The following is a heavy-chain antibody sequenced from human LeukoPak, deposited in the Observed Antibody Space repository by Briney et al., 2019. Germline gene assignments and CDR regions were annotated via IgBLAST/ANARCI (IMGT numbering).Heavy chain of an antibody. J-gene: IGHJ5*02. D-gene: IGHD5-24*01. CDR2: ISGSGGST. CDR1: GFTFSSYA. V-gene: IGHV3-23*01. Sequence: GSLRLSCAASGFTFSSYAMSWVRQAPGKGLEWVSAISGSGGSTYYADSVKGRFTISRDNSKNTLYLQMNSLRAEDTAVYYCARDSGRDGYNPKGWFDPWGQGTLVTVSS. CDR3: ARDSGRDGYNPKGWFDP.